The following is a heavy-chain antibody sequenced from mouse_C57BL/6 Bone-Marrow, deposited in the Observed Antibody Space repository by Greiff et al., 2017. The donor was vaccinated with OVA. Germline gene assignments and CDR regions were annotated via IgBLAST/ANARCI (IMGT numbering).Heavy chain of an antibody. CDR1: GFTFSSYG. Sequence: EVMLVESGGDLVKPGGSLKLSCAASGFTFSSYGMSWVRQTPDKRLEWVATISSGGSYTYYPDSVKGRFTISRDNAKNTLYLQMSSLKSEDTAMYYCARHETTVVATYYFDYWGQGTTLTVSS. J-gene: IGHJ2*01. CDR2: ISSGGSYT. D-gene: IGHD1-1*01. CDR3: ARHETTVVATYYFDY. V-gene: IGHV5-6*02.